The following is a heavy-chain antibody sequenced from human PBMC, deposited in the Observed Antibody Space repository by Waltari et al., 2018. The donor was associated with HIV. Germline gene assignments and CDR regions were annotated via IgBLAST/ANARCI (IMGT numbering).Heavy chain of an antibody. V-gene: IGHV4-39*01. CDR2: IYYSGST. Sequence: QLQLQESGPGLVKPSETLSLTCTVSGGSISSSSYYWGWIRQPPGKGLGWIGSIYYSGSTYYNPSLKSRVTISVDTSKNQFSLKLSSVTAADTAVYYCASGEWGVGAFDYWGQGTLVTVSS. CDR3: ASGEWGVGAFDY. CDR1: GGSISSSSYY. D-gene: IGHD3-10*01. J-gene: IGHJ4*02.